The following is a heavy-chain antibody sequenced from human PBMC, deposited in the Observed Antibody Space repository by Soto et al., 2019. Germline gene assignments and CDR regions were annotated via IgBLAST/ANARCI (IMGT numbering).Heavy chain of an antibody. Sequence: ASVKVSCKASGYTFTGYYMHWVRQAPGQGLEWMGWINPNSGGTNYAQKFQGWVTMTRDTSISTAYMELSRLKSDDTAVYYCAREYCTGGSCHPPYYYYGMDVWGQGTTVTVS. CDR1: GYTFTGYY. CDR3: AREYCTGGSCHPPYYYYGMDV. J-gene: IGHJ6*02. V-gene: IGHV1-2*04. D-gene: IGHD2-15*01. CDR2: INPNSGGT.